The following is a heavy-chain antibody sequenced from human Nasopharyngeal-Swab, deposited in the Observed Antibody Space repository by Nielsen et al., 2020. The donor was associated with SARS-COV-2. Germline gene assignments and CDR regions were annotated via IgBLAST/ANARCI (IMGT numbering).Heavy chain of an antibody. CDR1: GFTFSSYS. CDR2: ISSSSSCI. D-gene: IGHD3-22*01. Sequence: GGSLRLSCAASGFTFSSYSMNWVRQAPGKGLEWVSSISSSSSCIYYADSVKGRFTISRDNAKNSLYLQMNSLRAEVTALYYCARDYYDSSGSAKGNDYWGQGTLVTVSS. CDR3: ARDYYDSSGSAKGNDY. J-gene: IGHJ4*02. V-gene: IGHV3-21*04.